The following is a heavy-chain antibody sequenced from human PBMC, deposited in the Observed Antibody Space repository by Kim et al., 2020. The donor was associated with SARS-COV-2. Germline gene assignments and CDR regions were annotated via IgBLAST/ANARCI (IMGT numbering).Heavy chain of an antibody. CDR1: GFTFSSYW. D-gene: IGHD5-18*01. CDR2: IKQDGSEK. Sequence: GGSLRLSCAASGFTFSSYWMSWVRLAPGKGLEWVATIKQDGSEKYYVDSVKGRFTISRDNAKNSLYLQMNSLRAEDTAVYYCAREVPDTAMATGGYFDYWGQGTLVTVSS. J-gene: IGHJ4*02. V-gene: IGHV3-7*01. CDR3: AREVPDTAMATGGYFDY.